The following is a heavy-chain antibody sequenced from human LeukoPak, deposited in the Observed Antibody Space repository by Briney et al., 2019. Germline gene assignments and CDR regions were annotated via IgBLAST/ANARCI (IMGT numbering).Heavy chain of an antibody. J-gene: IGHJ4*02. V-gene: IGHV3-23*01. CDR2: INANAINT. Sequence: GGSLRLSCEASGFAFSFSAMTWVRQAPGTGLEWVSTINANAINTYYAASVKGRFTISRDNSKNTLYLQMNSLRAEDTAIYYCAKDHRYYDSSGYYGLDYWGQGTLVTVSS. D-gene: IGHD3-22*01. CDR1: GFAFSFSA. CDR3: AKDHRYYDSSGYYGLDY.